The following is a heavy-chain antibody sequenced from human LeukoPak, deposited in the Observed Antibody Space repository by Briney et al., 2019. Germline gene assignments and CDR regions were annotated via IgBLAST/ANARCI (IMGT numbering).Heavy chain of an antibody. Sequence: GGSLRLSCAASGFTFSSYAMSWVRQAPGKGLEWVSAISGSGGSTYYADSAKGRFTISRDNSKNTLYLQMNSLRAEDTAVYYCAKQSITVTTSNWFDPWGQGTLVTVSS. CDR1: GFTFSSYA. V-gene: IGHV3-23*01. CDR2: ISGSGGST. CDR3: AKQSITVTTSNWFDP. D-gene: IGHD4-17*01. J-gene: IGHJ5*02.